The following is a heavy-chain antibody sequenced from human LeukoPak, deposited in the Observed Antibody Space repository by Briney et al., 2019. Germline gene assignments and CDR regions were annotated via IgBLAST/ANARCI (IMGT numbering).Heavy chain of an antibody. D-gene: IGHD3-22*01. J-gene: IGHJ4*02. Sequence: GGSLRLSCAASGFTFSSYGMHWVRQAPGKGLEWVALISYDGSNKYYADSVKGRFTVSRDIAKNSLYLQMNSLRAEDTAVYYCARAKSDSSGYIYDYWGQGTVVTVSS. CDR1: GFTFSSYG. CDR2: ISYDGSNK. CDR3: ARAKSDSSGYIYDY. V-gene: IGHV3-30*03.